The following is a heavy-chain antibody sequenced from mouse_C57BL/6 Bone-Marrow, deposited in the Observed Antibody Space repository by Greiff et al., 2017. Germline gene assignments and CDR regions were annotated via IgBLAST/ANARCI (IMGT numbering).Heavy chain of an antibody. CDR1: GYTFTSYW. J-gene: IGHJ4*01. CDR3: ARKGCHSDAMDC. CDR2: IYPGSGST. V-gene: IGHV1-55*01. Sequence: QVQLQQPGAELVKPGASVKMSCKASGYTFTSYWITWVKQRPGQGLEWIGDIYPGSGSTNYNEKFKSKATLTVDTSSSTAYMQLSSLTSEDSAVYYCARKGCHSDAMDCWVQGTSVTVSS. D-gene: IGHD3-3*01.